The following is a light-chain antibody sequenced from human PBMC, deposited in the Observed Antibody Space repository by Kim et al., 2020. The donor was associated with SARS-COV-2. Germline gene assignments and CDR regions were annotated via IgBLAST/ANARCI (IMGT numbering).Light chain of an antibody. CDR1: QTIHIY. CDR3: QQSYYTPPIT. Sequence: SVGDRVTITCRASQTIHIYLNWYQQKPGKAPKLLIESASSLQSGVPSRFSGSGSGTDFTLTLTSVQPEDLATYYCQQSYYTPPITFGQGTRLEIK. CDR2: SAS. V-gene: IGKV1-39*01. J-gene: IGKJ5*01.